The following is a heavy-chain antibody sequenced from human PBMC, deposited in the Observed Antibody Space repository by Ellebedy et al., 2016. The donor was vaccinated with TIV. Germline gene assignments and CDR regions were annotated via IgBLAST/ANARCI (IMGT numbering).Heavy chain of an antibody. CDR2: IKKEGGNEI. CDR3: ARGGSRSCNSCYSDAFDI. V-gene: IGHV3-7*04. D-gene: IGHD2-15*01. CDR1: GFTFGSYW. J-gene: IGHJ3*02. Sequence: GESLKISCEASGFTFGSYWMSWVRQAPGKGLEWVANIKKEGGNEIYYVDSVKGRFTISRDNAKNSLYLQMNSLRGEDTGVYYCARGGSRSCNSCYSDAFDIWGQGTVVTVSS.